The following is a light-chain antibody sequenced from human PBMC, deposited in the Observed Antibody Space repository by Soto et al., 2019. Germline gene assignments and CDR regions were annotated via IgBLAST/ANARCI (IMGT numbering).Light chain of an antibody. Sequence: DIQMTQSPSSLSASVGDRVTITCRASQSISSYLNWYQQKPGKAPKLLIYAASSLQSGVPSRFSGSGSGTDFTLTISSLPPEDFATYYCQQSYSTPLFGPGTKVDIK. CDR1: QSISSY. V-gene: IGKV1-39*01. CDR3: QQSYSTPL. CDR2: AAS. J-gene: IGKJ3*01.